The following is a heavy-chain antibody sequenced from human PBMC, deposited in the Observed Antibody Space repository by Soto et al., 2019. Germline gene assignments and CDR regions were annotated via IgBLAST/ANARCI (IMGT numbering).Heavy chain of an antibody. Sequence: SVKVSCKASGGTFSSYAISWVRQAPGQGLEWMGGIIPIFGTANYAQKFQGRVTITADESTSTAYMELSSLRSEDTAVYYCATNGEPGYSGYVPQEYWGQGTLVTVSS. CDR1: GGTFSSYA. V-gene: IGHV1-69*13. CDR3: ATNGEPGYSGYVPQEY. CDR2: IIPIFGTA. D-gene: IGHD5-12*01. J-gene: IGHJ4*02.